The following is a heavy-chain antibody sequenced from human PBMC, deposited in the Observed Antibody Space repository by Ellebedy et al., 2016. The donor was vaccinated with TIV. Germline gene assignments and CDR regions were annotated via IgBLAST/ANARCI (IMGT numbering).Heavy chain of an antibody. CDR2: INPSGGST. D-gene: IGHD3-16*01. CDR3: ARAHSDYDYIWGPPLDY. V-gene: IGHV1-46*01. J-gene: IGHJ4*02. CDR1: GYTFTSYY. Sequence: ASVKVSXXASGYTFTSYYMHWVRQAPGQGLEWMGIINPSGGSTSYAQKFQGRVTMTRDTSTSTVYMELSSLRSEDTAVYYCARAHSDYDYIWGPPLDYWGQGTLVTVSS.